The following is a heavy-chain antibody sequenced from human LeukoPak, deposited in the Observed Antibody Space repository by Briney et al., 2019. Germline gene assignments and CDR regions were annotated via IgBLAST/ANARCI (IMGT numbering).Heavy chain of an antibody. V-gene: IGHV1-18*01. J-gene: IGHJ6*02. D-gene: IGHD4-17*01. CDR3: ARDGDGDYDPNYYYYGMDV. Sequence: GASVKVSCKASGYTFTNYGISWVRQAPGQGLEWMGWISAYNGNTNYAQKLQGRVTMTTETSTSTAYMELRSLRSDDTAVYYCARDGDGDYDPNYYYYGMDVWGQGTTVTVSS. CDR2: ISAYNGNT. CDR1: GYTFTNYG.